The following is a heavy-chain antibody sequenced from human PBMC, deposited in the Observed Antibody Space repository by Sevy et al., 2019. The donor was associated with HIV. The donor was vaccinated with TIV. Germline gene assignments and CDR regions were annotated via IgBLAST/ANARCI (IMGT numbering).Heavy chain of an antibody. CDR1: GFTFSSYA. CDR3: ARARFGNKGYFDY. D-gene: IGHD3-10*01. V-gene: IGHV3-30-3*01. J-gene: IGHJ4*02. CDR2: ISYDGSNK. Sequence: GESLKIYCAASGFTFSSYAMHWVRQAPGKGLEWVAVISYDGSNKYYADSVKGRFTISRDNSKNTLYLQMNSLRAEDTAVYYCARARFGNKGYFDYWVQGTLVTVSS.